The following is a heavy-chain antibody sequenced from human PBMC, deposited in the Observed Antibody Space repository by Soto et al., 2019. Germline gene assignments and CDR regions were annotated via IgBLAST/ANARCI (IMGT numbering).Heavy chain of an antibody. CDR2: INAGSGNT. CDR1: GYTFSSYA. CDR3: ARLNPVILLSALGY. J-gene: IGHJ4*02. V-gene: IGHV1-3*01. D-gene: IGHD2-15*01. Sequence: SVKVSCKASGYTFSSYAMHWVRQAPGQRLEWMGLINAGSGNTEYSQKVQDRVTISRDTSSTILYMELSSLSSEDTAVYYCARLNPVILLSALGYWGQGTLVNVSS.